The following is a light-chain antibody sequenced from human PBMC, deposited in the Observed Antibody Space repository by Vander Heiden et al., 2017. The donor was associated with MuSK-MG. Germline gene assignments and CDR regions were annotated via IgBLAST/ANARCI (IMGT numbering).Light chain of an antibody. CDR3: QVWDTSRDHPV. CDR2: ADS. V-gene: IGLV3-21*02. CDR1: NIGTKS. J-gene: IGLJ3*02. Sequence: SYVVTQPPSVSVAPGQTARITCGGSNIGTKSLHWSRHKPGQAPGLVLSADSARPSGIPERFSGSNSGNTATLTISRVEAGDDADFYCQVWDTSRDHPVFGGGTKLTVL.